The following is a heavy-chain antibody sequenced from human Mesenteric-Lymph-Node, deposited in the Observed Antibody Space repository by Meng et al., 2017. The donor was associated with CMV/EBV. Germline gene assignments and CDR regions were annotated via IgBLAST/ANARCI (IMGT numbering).Heavy chain of an antibody. V-gene: IGHV4-59*12. J-gene: IGHJ4*02. CDR3: ARGWSGSYEDYFDY. Sequence: SETLSLTCTVSGGSISSYYWSWIRQPPGKGLEWIGSIYYSGSTYYNPSLKSRVTISVDTSKNQFSLKLSSVTAADTAVYYCARGWSGSYEDYFDYWGQGTLVTVSS. CDR1: GGSISSYY. CDR2: IYYSGST. D-gene: IGHD1-26*01.